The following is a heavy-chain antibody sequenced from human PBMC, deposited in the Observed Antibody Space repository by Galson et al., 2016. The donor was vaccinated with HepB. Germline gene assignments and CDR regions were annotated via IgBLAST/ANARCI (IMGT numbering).Heavy chain of an antibody. CDR2: ISYDGSNK. V-gene: IGHV3-30*04. CDR1: GFTFSSYA. D-gene: IGHD6-19*01. Sequence: SLRLSCAASGFTFSSYAMHWVRQAPGKGLEWVAVISYDGSNKYYADSVKGRFTISRDNSKNTLYLQMNSLRAEDTAVYYCARDSSGWYGIFDYWGQGTLVTGSS. CDR3: ARDSSGWYGIFDY. J-gene: IGHJ4*02.